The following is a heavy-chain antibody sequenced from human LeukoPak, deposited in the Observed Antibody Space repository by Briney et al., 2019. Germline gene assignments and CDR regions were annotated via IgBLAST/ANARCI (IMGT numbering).Heavy chain of an antibody. CDR2: ISSSSSYI. V-gene: IGHV3-21*01. Sequence: GGSLRLSCAASGFTFSSYSMNWVRQAPGKGLEWVSSISSSSSYIYYADSVKGRFTISRDNAKNSLYLQMNSLRAEDTAVYYCARLAWGATTYYFDYWGQGTLVTVSS. CDR1: GFTFSSYS. D-gene: IGHD1-26*01. J-gene: IGHJ4*02. CDR3: ARLAWGATTYYFDY.